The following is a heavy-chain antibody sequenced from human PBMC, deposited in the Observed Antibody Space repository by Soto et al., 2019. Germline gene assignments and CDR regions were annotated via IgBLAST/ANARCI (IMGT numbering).Heavy chain of an antibody. CDR2: ISYDGSNK. V-gene: IGHV3-30-3*01. J-gene: IGHJ4*02. CDR1: GFTFSSYA. CDR3: ARDAYLEMATITLFDY. Sequence: QVQLVESGGGVVQPGRSLRLSCAASGFTFSSYAMHWVRQAPGKGLEWVAVISYDGSNKYYADSVKGRFTISRDNSKNTLYLQMNSLRAEDTAVYYCARDAYLEMATITLFDYWGQGTLVTVSS. D-gene: IGHD5-12*01.